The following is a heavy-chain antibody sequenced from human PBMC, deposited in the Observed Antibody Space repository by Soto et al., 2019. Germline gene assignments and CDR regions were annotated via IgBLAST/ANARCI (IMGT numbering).Heavy chain of an antibody. D-gene: IGHD6-13*01. CDR2: IKGDGTR. J-gene: IGHJ4*02. Sequence: EVQMTESEGGLVKPGGSLRLSCEVSGLKFIDAWMNWVRQAPGKGLEWVGRIKGDGTRDYAAPVKDRFTISRDVSKNTVFLQMDSLKLEDTAVYYCIYESYFCSAWYWGQGTLVTVSS. CDR1: GLKFIDAW. CDR3: IYESYFCSAWY. V-gene: IGHV3-15*07.